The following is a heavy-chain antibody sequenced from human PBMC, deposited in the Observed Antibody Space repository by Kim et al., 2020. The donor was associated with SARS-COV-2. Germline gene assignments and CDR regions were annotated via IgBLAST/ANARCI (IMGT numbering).Heavy chain of an antibody. J-gene: IGHJ4*02. CDR1: GFTFRSYT. CDR3: AREVGSTREVFDY. Sequence: GGSLRLSCAASGFTFRSYTINWVRQAPGKGLEWVSSISSSSSYIYFADSVKGRFTISRDNAKNSLYLQMNSLRVEDTAVYYCAREVGSTREVFDYWGQGTPVTVSS. V-gene: IGHV3-21*06. CDR2: ISSSSSYI. D-gene: IGHD1-26*01.